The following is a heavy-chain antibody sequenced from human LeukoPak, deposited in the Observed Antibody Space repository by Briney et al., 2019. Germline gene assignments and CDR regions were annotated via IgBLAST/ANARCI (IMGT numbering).Heavy chain of an antibody. CDR3: ARDRYYYGSGDFDY. CDR1: GFTFSDYY. V-gene: IGHV3-11*04. D-gene: IGHD3-10*01. J-gene: IGHJ4*02. Sequence: PGGSLRLSCAASGFTFSDYYMSWIRQAPGQGLASVSYISSSGSTIYYADSVKGRFTISRDNAKNSLYLQMNSLRAEDTAVYYCARDRYYYGSGDFDYWGQGTLATVSS. CDR2: ISSSGSTI.